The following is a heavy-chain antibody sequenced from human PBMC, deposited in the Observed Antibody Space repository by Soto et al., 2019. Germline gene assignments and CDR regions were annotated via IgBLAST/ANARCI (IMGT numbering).Heavy chain of an antibody. V-gene: IGHV3-23*01. J-gene: IGHJ6*02. CDR2: ISGSGGST. D-gene: IGHD6-13*01. Sequence: TGGSLRLSCAASGFTFSSYAMSWVRQAPGKGLEWVSAISGSGGSTYYADSVKGRFTISRDNSKNTLYLQMNSLRAEDTAVYYCAKDDAYSSSWPYYYYGMDVWGQGTTVTVSS. CDR3: AKDDAYSSSWPYYYYGMDV. CDR1: GFTFSSYA.